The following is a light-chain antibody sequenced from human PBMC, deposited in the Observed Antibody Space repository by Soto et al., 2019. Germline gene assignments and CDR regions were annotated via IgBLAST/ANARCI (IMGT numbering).Light chain of an antibody. CDR1: SRDVGAYVY. CDR2: EVN. Sequence: QSVLTQPPSASGSPGESVTMSCTGTSRDVGAYVYVSWFQQHSGKAPKLIIFEVNKRPSGVPDRFSGSRSGDTASLTVSGRQIDDEADYYCSSYAGNNRMVFGGGTKLTVL. J-gene: IGLJ2*01. CDR3: SSYAGNNRMV. V-gene: IGLV2-8*01.